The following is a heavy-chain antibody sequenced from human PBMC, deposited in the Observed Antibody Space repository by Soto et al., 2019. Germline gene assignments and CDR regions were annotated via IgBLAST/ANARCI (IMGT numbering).Heavy chain of an antibody. CDR2: MWAGGRKE. J-gene: IGHJ5*02. CDR3: ARDIDTSSHFGWFDP. D-gene: IGHD2-2*01. V-gene: IGHV3-33*01. CDR1: GFTFNNYG. Sequence: PGGSLRLSCVTCGFTFNNYGIHWVRQAPGKGLEWVAVMWAGGRKENYADSVKGRFTMSRDLSKNTLYLQMDSLRAEDTAVYYCARDIDTSSHFGWFDPWGQGTLVTSPQ.